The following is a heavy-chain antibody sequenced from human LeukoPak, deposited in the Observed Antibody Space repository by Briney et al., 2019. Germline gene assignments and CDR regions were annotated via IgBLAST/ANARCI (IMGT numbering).Heavy chain of an antibody. CDR2: ISYDGSNT. V-gene: IGHV3-30*18. CDR1: GFTFSSYG. Sequence: GRSLRLSCAASGFTFSSYGMHWVRQAPGKGLEGVAVISYDGSNTYYADSVKGRFTISRDNSKNTLYMQMNSLRAEDTALYYCAKDPFSCRSSGCHGIDYWGQGTLVTVSS. CDR3: AKDPFSCRSSGCHGIDY. D-gene: IGHD6-19*01. J-gene: IGHJ4*02.